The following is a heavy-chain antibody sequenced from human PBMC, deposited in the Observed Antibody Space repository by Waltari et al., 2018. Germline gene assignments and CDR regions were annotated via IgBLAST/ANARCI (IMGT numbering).Heavy chain of an antibody. Sequence: GLVWVSRINSDGSSTSYADSVKGRFTISRDNAKNTLYLQMNSLRAEDTAVYYCAREARPVNSGFDYWGQGTLVTVSS. CDR3: AREARPVNSGFDY. J-gene: IGHJ4*02. CDR2: INSDGSST. V-gene: IGHV3-74*01. D-gene: IGHD1-7*01.